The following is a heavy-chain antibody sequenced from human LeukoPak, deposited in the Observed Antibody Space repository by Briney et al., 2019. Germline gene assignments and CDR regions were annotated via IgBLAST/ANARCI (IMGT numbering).Heavy chain of an antibody. CDR2: IDPTSGKT. J-gene: IGHJ4*02. V-gene: IGHV1-46*01. D-gene: IGHD6-13*01. CDR1: GYTFTTYY. Sequence: ASVEVCCKASGYTFTTYYIHWVRQAPGQRLEWMGVIDPTSGKTNYAQKFKGRVTMTRYMSTTTIYMELSSLRSEDTAIYYCAREGRGVPGAIAAVKGFDYWSQGTLVTVSS. CDR3: AREGRGVPGAIAAVKGFDY.